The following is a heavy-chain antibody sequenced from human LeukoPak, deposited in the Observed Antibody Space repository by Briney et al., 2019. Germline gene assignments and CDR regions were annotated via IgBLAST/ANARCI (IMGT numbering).Heavy chain of an antibody. J-gene: IGHJ4*02. D-gene: IGHD5-12*01. V-gene: IGHV3-30-3*01. CDR2: ISYDGSNK. Sequence: GGSLRLSCAASGFTFSSYAMHWVRQAPGKGLEWVAVISYDGSNKYYADSVKGRFTISRDNSKNTLYLRMNSLRAEDTAVYYCARDPNYSGYLYYFDYWGQGTLVTVSS. CDR1: GFTFSSYA. CDR3: ARDPNYSGYLYYFDY.